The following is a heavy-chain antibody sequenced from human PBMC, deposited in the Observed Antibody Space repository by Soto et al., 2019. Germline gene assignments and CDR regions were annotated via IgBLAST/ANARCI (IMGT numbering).Heavy chain of an antibody. D-gene: IGHD3-10*01. J-gene: IGHJ4*02. CDR2: IYSGGST. CDR3: AKQGPGPFMGYFDY. CDR1: GFTVSSNY. V-gene: IGHV3-53*01. Sequence: PGGSLRLSCAASGFTVSSNYMSWVRQAPGKGLEWVSVIYSGGSTYYADSVKGRFTISRDNSKNTLYLQMNSLRAEDTAVYYCAKQGPGPFMGYFDYWGQGTLVTVSS.